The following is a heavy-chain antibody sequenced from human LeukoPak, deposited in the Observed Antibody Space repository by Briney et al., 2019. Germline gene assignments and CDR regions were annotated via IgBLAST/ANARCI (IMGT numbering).Heavy chain of an antibody. V-gene: IGHV4-34*01. D-gene: IGHD2-2*01. CDR2: INHSGST. CDR1: GGSFSGYY. Sequence: SETLSLTCAVYGGSFSGYYRSWIRQPPGKGLEWIGEINHSGSTNYNPSLKSRVTISVDTSKNQFSLKLSSVTAADTAVYYCARAVVVPAAKRGYYYYYMDVWGKGTTVTVSS. CDR3: ARAVVVPAAKRGYYYYYMDV. J-gene: IGHJ6*03.